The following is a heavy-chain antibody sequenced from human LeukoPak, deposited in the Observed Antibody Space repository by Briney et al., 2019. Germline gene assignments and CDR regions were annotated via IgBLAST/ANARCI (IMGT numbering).Heavy chain of an antibody. D-gene: IGHD4-17*01. CDR3: ARAGQIYGDYVSDP. J-gene: IGHJ5*02. CDR2: IYTSGST. V-gene: IGHV4-61*02. Sequence: SQTLSLTCTVSGGSISSGSYYWSWIRQPAGKGLEWIGRIYTSGSTNYNPSLKSRVTISVDTSKNQFSLKLSSVTAADTAVYYCARAGQIYGDYVSDPWGQGTLVTVSS. CDR1: GGSISSGSYY.